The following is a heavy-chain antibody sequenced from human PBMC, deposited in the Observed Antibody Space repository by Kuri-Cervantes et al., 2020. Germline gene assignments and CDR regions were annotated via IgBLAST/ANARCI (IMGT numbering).Heavy chain of an antibody. V-gene: IGHV4-61*01. D-gene: IGHD3-10*01. J-gene: IGHJ3*02. CDR2: IYYSGGT. Sequence: GSLRLSCTVSGGSVSSGSYYWSWIRQPPGKGLEWIEYIYYSGGTNYNPSLKSRVTMSVDTSNNQFSLKLSSVTAADTAVYYCARLIITVVRGVLPHGFDIWGQGTMVTVSS. CDR1: GGSVSSGSYY. CDR3: ARLIITVVRGVLPHGFDI.